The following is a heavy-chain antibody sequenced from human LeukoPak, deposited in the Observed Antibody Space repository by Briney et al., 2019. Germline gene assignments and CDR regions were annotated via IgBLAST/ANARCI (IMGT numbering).Heavy chain of an antibody. CDR3: ARARESYHSFDAFDI. Sequence: GGSLRLSCAASGFTFSSYAMHWVRQAPGKWLEWVAVISYDGSNKYYADSVKGRFTISRDNSKNTLYLQMNSLRAEDTAVYYCARARESYHSFDAFDIWGQGTMVTVSS. CDR2: ISYDGSNK. V-gene: IGHV3-30-3*01. D-gene: IGHD1-26*01. J-gene: IGHJ3*02. CDR1: GFTFSSYA.